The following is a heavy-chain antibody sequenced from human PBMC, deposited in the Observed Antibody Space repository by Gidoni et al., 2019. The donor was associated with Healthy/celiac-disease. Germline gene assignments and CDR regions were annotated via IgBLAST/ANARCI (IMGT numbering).Heavy chain of an antibody. CDR2: IKSKTDGGTT. CDR3: TTDRGILFDYYYGMDV. V-gene: IGHV3-15*01. Sequence: EVQLVESGGGLVKPGGSLRLSCAASGFTFSNAWLSWVRQAPGKGPGWVGRIKSKTDGGTTDYAAPVKGRFTISRDDSKNTLYLQMNSLKTEDTAVYYCTTDRGILFDYYYGMDVWGQGTTVTVSS. CDR1: GFTFSNAW. D-gene: IGHD2-15*01. J-gene: IGHJ6*02.